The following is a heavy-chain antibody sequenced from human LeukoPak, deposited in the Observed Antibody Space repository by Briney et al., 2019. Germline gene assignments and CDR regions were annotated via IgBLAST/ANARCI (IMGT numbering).Heavy chain of an antibody. V-gene: IGHV4-34*01. CDR3: ARVSFFGDPDYYYYMDV. D-gene: IGHD2-21*02. CDR2: INHSGST. CDR1: GGSFSGYY. J-gene: IGHJ6*03. Sequence: PSETLSLTCAVYGGSFSGYYWSFFRQPPGKGLEWIGEINHSGSTNYNPSLKSRVTILLDTSKNQFSLKVNSVTAADTAVYHCARVSFFGDPDYYYYMDVWGKGTTVTVSS.